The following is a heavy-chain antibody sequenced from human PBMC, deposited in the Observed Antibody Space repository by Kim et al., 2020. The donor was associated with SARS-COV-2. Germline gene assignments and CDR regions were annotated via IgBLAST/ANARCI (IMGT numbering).Heavy chain of an antibody. J-gene: IGHJ3*02. CDR3: AHGDSSGYLEERKAFDI. CDR2: IIPIFGTA. Sequence: SVKVSCKASGGTFSSYAISWVRQAPGQGLEWMGGIIPIFGTANYAQKFQGRVTITADESTSTAYMELSSLRSEDTAVYYCAHGDSSGYLEERKAFDIWGQGTMVTVSS. CDR1: GGTFSSYA. D-gene: IGHD3-22*01. V-gene: IGHV1-69*13.